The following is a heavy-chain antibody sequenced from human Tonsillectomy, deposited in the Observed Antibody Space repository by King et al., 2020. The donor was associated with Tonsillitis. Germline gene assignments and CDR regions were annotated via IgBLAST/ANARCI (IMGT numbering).Heavy chain of an antibody. J-gene: IGHJ4*02. V-gene: IGHV4-34*01. D-gene: IGHD6-6*01. CDR3: ARGQGMSLVQLVRMWDLDY. Sequence: VQLQQWGAGLLKPSETLSLTCAVYGGSFSGYYWSWIRQPPGKGLEWIGEINHSGSTNYNPSLKSRVTISVDTSKNQFSLKLSSVTAADTAVYYCARGQGMSLVQLVRMWDLDYWGQGTLVTVSS. CDR1: GGSFSGYY. CDR2: INHSGST.